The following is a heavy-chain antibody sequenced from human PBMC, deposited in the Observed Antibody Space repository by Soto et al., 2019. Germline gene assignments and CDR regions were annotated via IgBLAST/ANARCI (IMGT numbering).Heavy chain of an antibody. V-gene: IGHV4-59*01. CDR1: GGSISSYY. Sequence: SETLSLTCTVSGGSISSYYWSWIRQPPGKGLEWIGYIYYSGSTNYNPSLKSRVTISVDTSKNQFSLKLSSVTAADTAVYYCARSHPGYSSSWYNWFDPWGQGTLVTVS. D-gene: IGHD6-13*01. CDR3: ARSHPGYSSSWYNWFDP. CDR2: IYYSGST. J-gene: IGHJ5*02.